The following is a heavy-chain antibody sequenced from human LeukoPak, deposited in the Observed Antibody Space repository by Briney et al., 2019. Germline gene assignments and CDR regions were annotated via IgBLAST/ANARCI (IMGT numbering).Heavy chain of an antibody. CDR1: GYTFTSYG. J-gene: IGHJ3*02. CDR2: ISAYNGNT. D-gene: IGHD2-21*02. CDR3: ARGCGGDCRGNAFDI. Sequence: ASVKVSCKASGYTFTSYGISWVRQAPGQGLERMGWISAYNGNTNYAQKLQGRVTMTTDTSTSTAYMELRSLRSDDTAVYYCARGCGGDCRGNAFDIWGQGTMVTVSS. V-gene: IGHV1-18*01.